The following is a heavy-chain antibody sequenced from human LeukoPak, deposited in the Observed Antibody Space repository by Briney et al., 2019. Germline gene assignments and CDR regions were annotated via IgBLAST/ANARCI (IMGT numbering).Heavy chain of an antibody. D-gene: IGHD6-13*01. V-gene: IGHV1-2*02. J-gene: IGHJ5*02. CDR3: AREGRRYSSSWYGRNWFDP. CDR2: INPNSGGT. CDR1: GYTFTGYY. Sequence: ASVKVSCKASGYTFTGYYMHWVRQAPGQGLELMGWINPNSGGTNYAQKFQGRVTMTRDTSISTAYMELSRLRSDDTAVYYCAREGRRYSSSWYGRNWFDPWGQGTLVTVSS.